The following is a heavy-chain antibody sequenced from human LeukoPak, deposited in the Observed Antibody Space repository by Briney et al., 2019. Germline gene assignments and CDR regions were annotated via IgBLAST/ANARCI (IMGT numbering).Heavy chain of an antibody. V-gene: IGHV1-2*02. CDR3: ARDRYYYDSSGYGP. CDR1: GYTFTGYY. CDR2: INPNSGGT. D-gene: IGHD3-22*01. Sequence: ASVKVSCKASGYTFTGYYMHWVRQAPGRGLEWMGWINPNSGGTNYAQKFQGRVTMTRDTSISTAYMELSRLRSDDTAVYYCARDRYYYDSSGYGPWGQGTLVTVSS. J-gene: IGHJ5*02.